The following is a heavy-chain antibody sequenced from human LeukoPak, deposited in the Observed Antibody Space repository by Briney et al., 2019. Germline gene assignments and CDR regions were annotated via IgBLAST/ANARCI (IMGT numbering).Heavy chain of an antibody. J-gene: IGHJ3*02. CDR3: ARGERLVQAFDI. V-gene: IGHV4-59*01. CDR1: GGSISSYY. Sequence: PSETLSLTCTVSGGSISSYYWSWIRQPPGKGLEWIGYIYYSGSTNYNPSLKSRVTISVDTSKNQFSLKLSSVTAADTAVYYCARGERLVQAFDIWGQGTMVTVSS. CDR2: IYYSGST. D-gene: IGHD6-19*01.